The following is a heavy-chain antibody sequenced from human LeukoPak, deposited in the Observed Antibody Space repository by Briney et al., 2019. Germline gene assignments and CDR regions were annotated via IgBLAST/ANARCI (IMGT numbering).Heavy chain of an antibody. CDR2: IYTSGST. V-gene: IGHV4-61*02. Sequence: PSETLSLTCTVSGGSISSGSYYWSWIRQPARKGLEWIGRIYTSGSTNYNPSPKSRVTISVDTSKNQFSLKLSSVTAADTAVYYCARDDDFWTGGYHYYYMDVWGKGTTVTVSS. CDR3: ARDDDFWTGGYHYYYMDV. CDR1: GGSISSGSYY. J-gene: IGHJ6*03. D-gene: IGHD3-3*01.